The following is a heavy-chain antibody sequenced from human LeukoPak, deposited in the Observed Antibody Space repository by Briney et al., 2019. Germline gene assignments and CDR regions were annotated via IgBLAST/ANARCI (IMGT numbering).Heavy chain of an antibody. V-gene: IGHV1-18*01. Sequence: ASVKVSCKASGYTFTSYGISWVRQAPGQGLEWMGWISAYNGNTNYAQKLQGRVTMTTDTSTSTAYMELRSPRSDDTAVYYCARGGGITMVRGVIIIRYYFDYWGQGTLVTVSS. CDR1: GYTFTSYG. D-gene: IGHD3-10*01. CDR3: ARGGGITMVRGVIIIRYYFDY. J-gene: IGHJ4*02. CDR2: ISAYNGNT.